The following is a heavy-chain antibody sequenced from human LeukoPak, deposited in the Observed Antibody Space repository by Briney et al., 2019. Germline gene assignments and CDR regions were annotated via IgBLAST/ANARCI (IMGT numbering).Heavy chain of an antibody. CDR1: GFTVSTNY. V-gene: IGHV3-53*05. D-gene: IGHD3-22*01. Sequence: GGSLRLSCAASGFTVSTNYMSWVRQAPGKGLEWVSVIYSGSSTYYADSVKGRFTISRDNSKNTLYLQMNSLRAEDTAVYYCARDDAFYDSSGYLDYWGQGTLVTVSS. CDR3: ARDDAFYDSSGYLDY. J-gene: IGHJ4*02. CDR2: IYSGSST.